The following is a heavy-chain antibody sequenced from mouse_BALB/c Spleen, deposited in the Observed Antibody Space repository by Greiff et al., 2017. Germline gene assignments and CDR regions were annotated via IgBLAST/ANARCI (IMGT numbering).Heavy chain of an antibody. Sequence: EVKLVESGGGLVQPGGSLRLSCATSGFTFTDYYMSWVRQPPGKALEWLGFIRNKANGYTTEYSASVKGRFTISRDNSQSILYLQMNTLRAEDSATYYCARGGLPFAYWGQGTLVTVPA. V-gene: IGHV7-3*02. D-gene: IGHD2-1*01. J-gene: IGHJ3*01. CDR3: ARGGLPFAY. CDR2: IRNKANGYTT. CDR1: GFTFTDYY.